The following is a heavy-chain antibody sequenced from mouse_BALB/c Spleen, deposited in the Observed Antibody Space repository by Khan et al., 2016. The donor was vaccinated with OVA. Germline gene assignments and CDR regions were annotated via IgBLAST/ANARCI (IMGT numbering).Heavy chain of an antibody. CDR3: ARGAVYYDRGKSAGLAY. V-gene: IGHV9-3-1*01. D-gene: IGHD1-1*01. Sequence: QVRLQQSGPELKKPGETVKISCKASGYIFTNDGMNWVKQAPGQGLKWMGWINTYTGEPTYTDDFRGRFAFSLEISASTAYLQINNLKNEDTATYFCARGAVYYDRGKSAGLAYWGQGTLITGSA. J-gene: IGHJ3*01. CDR2: INTYTGEP. CDR1: GYIFTNDG.